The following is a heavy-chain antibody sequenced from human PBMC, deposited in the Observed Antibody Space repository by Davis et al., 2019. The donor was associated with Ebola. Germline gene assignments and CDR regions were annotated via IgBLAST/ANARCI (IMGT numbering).Heavy chain of an antibody. V-gene: IGHV3-66*01. CDR2: FYSGGST. D-gene: IGHD1-26*01. CDR3: GAIRVYYYGMDV. J-gene: IGHJ6*02. CDR1: GFTVSSNY. Sequence: GESLKISCAASGFTVSSNYMSWVRQAPGKGLEWVSVFYSGGSTYYADSVKGRFTISRDNSKNTLYLQMNSLRAEDTAVYYCGAIRVYYYGMDVWGQGTTVTVSS.